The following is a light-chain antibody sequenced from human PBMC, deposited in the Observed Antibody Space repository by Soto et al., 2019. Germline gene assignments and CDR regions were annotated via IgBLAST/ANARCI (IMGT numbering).Light chain of an antibody. V-gene: IGLV1-44*01. CDR3: VAWDDSLNGYV. CDR2: TND. CDR1: SSNIGVNT. J-gene: IGLJ1*01. Sequence: QSVLTQPPSASGTPGQRVTISCSGSSSNIGVNTVTWYQQLPRAAPKLLIYTNDQRPSGVPDRFSASKSGTAASLAISGPQSEDEADYYCVAWDDSLNGYVFGPGTKLTVL.